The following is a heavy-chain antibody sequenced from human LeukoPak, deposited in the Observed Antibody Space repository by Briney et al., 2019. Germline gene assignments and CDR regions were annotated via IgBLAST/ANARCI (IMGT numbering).Heavy chain of an antibody. CDR3: ARVTGYMIEDYFDY. CDR2: IYYSGST. J-gene: IGHJ4*02. D-gene: IGHD3-9*01. V-gene: IGHV4-59*01. CDR1: GGSISSYY. Sequence: PSETLSLTCTVSGGSISSYYWSWIRQPPGKGLEWIGYIYYSGSTNYTPSLKSRVTISVDTSKNQFSLKLSSVTAADTAVYYCARVTGYMIEDYFDYWGQGILVTVSS.